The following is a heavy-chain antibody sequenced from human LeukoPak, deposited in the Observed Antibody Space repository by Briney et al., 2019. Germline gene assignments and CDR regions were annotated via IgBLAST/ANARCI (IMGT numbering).Heavy chain of an antibody. CDR3: ARGSEWEPLYYFDY. V-gene: IGHV3-48*03. CDR2: ISSSGSIT. J-gene: IGHJ4*02. Sequence: GGSLRLSCSASGFTFSSYEMNWVRQAPGKGLEWVSYISSSGSITYYADSVKGRFTVSRDNAKNSLYLQMNSLRAEDTAVYYCARGSEWEPLYYFDYWGQGNLVTVSS. D-gene: IGHD1-26*01. CDR1: GFTFSSYE.